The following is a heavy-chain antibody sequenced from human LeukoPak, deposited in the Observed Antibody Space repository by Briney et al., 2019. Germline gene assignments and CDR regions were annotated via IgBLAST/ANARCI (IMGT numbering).Heavy chain of an antibody. V-gene: IGHV4-34*01. CDR3: ARGPQDYYGSGSYDY. CDR1: GGSFSGSY. Sequence: SETLSLTCAVYGGSFSGSYWSWIRQPPGKGLEWIGEISHSGGTNYNPSLKSRVTISVDTSKYQFSLRLSSVTAADTAVYYCARGPQDYYGSGSYDYWGQGTLVTVSS. J-gene: IGHJ4*02. D-gene: IGHD3-10*01. CDR2: ISHSGGT.